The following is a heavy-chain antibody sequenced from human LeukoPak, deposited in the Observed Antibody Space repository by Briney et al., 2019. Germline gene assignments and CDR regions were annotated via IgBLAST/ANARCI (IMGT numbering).Heavy chain of an antibody. Sequence: SETLSLTCTVSGGSISSSSYYWGWIRQPPGKGLEWIGSIYYSGSTYYNPSLKSRVTISVDTSKNQFSLKLSSVTAADTAVYYCARHGDIVVVPVDYWGQGTLVTVS. V-gene: IGHV4-39*01. CDR2: IYYSGST. CDR3: ARHGDIVVVPVDY. J-gene: IGHJ4*02. CDR1: GGSISSSSYY. D-gene: IGHD2-2*01.